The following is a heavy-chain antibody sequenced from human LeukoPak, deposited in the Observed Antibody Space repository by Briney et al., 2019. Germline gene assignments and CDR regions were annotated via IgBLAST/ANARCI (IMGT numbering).Heavy chain of an antibody. V-gene: IGHV3-74*03. CDR2: INSDGSST. Sequence: GGSLRLSCAASGFTSSSYWMHWVRQAPGKGLVWVSRINSDGSSTTYADSVKGRFTISRDNAKNSLYLQMNSLRAEDTAVYYCARDKGSGYSYGFLPYYFDYWGQGTLVTVSS. CDR1: GFTSSSYW. CDR3: ARDKGSGYSYGFLPYYFDY. J-gene: IGHJ4*02. D-gene: IGHD5-18*01.